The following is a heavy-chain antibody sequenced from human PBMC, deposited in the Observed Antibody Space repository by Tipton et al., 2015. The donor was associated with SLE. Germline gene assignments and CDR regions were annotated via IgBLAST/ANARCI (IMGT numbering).Heavy chain of an antibody. D-gene: IGHD2-15*01. CDR3: ARGGVCSGGSCNGPFDY. J-gene: IGHJ4*02. V-gene: IGHV4-4*07. CDR2: IYTSGST. CDR1: GGSISSYY. Sequence: LRLSCTVSGGSISSYYWSWIRQPAGKGLEWIGRIYTSGSTNYNPSLKSRVTMSVDTSKNQFSLKLSSVTAADTAVYYCARGGVCSGGSCNGPFDYWGQGTLVTVSS.